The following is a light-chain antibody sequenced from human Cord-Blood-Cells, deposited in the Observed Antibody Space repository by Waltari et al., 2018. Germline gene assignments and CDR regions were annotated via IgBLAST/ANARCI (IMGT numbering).Light chain of an antibody. CDR2: EGS. Sequence: QSALTQPDSVSGSPGQSITISCTGTSSDVGSYNLVFWYQQHPGKAPNIMIYEGSKRPSRVSTRSAGCKAGNTAALTISGLQAEDEADYYCCSYAGSSTYVCGTGTKVTVL. CDR1: SSDVGSYNL. CDR3: CSYAGSSTYV. V-gene: IGLV2-23*01. J-gene: IGLJ1*01.